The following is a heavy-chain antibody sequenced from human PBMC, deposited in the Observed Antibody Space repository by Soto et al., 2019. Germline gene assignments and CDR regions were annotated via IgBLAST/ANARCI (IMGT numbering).Heavy chain of an antibody. J-gene: IGHJ4*02. Sequence: EVQLVESGGGLVRPGGSLRLSCAASGFTFSTFWMHWVRQTPGKGLVWVSRISSDGSTTHYADSVKGRFTISRDNAKDTLYLQMNGLRAEDTAVYYCARDLRPTDYWGQGTLVTVSS. CDR1: GFTFSTFW. V-gene: IGHV3-74*01. D-gene: IGHD6-6*01. CDR2: ISSDGSTT. CDR3: ARDLRPTDY.